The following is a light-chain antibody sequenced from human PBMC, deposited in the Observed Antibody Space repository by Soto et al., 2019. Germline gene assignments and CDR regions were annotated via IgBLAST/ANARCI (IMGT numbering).Light chain of an antibody. CDR2: EAS. CDR1: QSISRW. V-gene: IGKV1-5*03. CDR3: HQYDTYSWT. J-gene: IGKJ1*01. Sequence: DIPMTQSPSTLSASAGDTVTITCRAGQSISRWLAWYQQKPERPANLLIYEASTLDSGVPSRFSGSGSGADFALNISSLHPVDFATYYCHQYDTYSWTFGQGTKVEIK.